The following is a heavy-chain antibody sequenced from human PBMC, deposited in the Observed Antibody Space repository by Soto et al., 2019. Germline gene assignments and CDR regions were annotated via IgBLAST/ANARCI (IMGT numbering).Heavy chain of an antibody. CDR3: ARDSGSDAYGEGY. CDR2: VYSSGTT. V-gene: IGHV4-4*07. J-gene: IGHJ4*02. D-gene: IGHD3-22*01. Sequence: PSDPLSLTCSVSGGTISIYWWSWIRQPAGKGLEWIGRVYSSGTTDYNPSLNSRATLSVETSKNQFSLKLSSVTAADTGVYYCARDSGSDAYGEGYWGQGT. CDR1: GGTISIYW.